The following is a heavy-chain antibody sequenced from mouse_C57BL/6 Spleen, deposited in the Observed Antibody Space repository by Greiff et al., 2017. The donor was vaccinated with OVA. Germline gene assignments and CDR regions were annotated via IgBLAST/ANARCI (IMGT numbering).Heavy chain of an antibody. Sequence: QVQLQQPGAELVMPGASVKLSCKASGYTFTSYRMHWVKQRPGQGLEWIGEIDPSDSYTNYNQKFKGKSTLTVDKSSSTAYMQLSSLTSEDSAVYYCARREGRRKDWYCDVWGTGTTVTVSS. CDR3: ARREGRRKDWYCDV. CDR2: IDPSDSYT. V-gene: IGHV1-69*01. CDR1: GYTFTSYR. J-gene: IGHJ1*03.